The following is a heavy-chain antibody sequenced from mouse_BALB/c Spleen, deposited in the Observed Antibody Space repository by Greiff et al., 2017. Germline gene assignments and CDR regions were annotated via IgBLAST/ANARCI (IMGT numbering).Heavy chain of an antibody. CDR2: IRSKSNNYAT. CDR1: GFTFNTYA. J-gene: IGHJ4*01. CDR3: VRQHYGNYEAMDY. D-gene: IGHD2-1*01. V-gene: IGHV10-1*02. Sequence: EVKLMESGGGLVQPKGSLKLSCAASGFTFNTYAMNWVRQAPGKGLEWVARIRSKSNNYATYYADSVKDRFTISRDDSQSMLYLQMNNLKTEDTAMYYCVRQHYGNYEAMDYWGQGTSVTVSS.